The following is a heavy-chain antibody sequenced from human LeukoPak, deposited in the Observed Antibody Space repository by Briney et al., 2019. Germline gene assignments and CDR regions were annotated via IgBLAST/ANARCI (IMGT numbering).Heavy chain of an antibody. J-gene: IGHJ4*02. D-gene: IGHD3/OR15-3a*01. V-gene: IGHV4-39*01. CDR1: GVSISSSNSY. Sequence: SETLSLTCTVSGVSISSSNSYWGWIRQPPGKGLEWIGSIYYTGNTYYNASRKSRVTISIDKSKNQISLRLTSVTATDTAMYYCARQTGSGLFTLPGGQGTLVTVSS. CDR2: IYYTGNT. CDR3: ARQTGSGLFTLP.